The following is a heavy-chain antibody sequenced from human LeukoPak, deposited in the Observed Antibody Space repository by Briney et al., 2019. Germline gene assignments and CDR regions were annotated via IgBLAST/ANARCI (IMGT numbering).Heavy chain of an antibody. J-gene: IGHJ5*02. CDR1: GYTFTSYD. D-gene: IGHD3-3*01. CDR3: ARFRFLEWRVRGAFDP. V-gene: IGHV1-8*01. Sequence: ASVKVSCKASGYTFTSYDINWVRQATGQRLEWMGWMNPNSGDTGYAQKFQGRVTMTRNTSISTAYMELSSLRSEDTAVYYCARFRFLEWRVRGAFDPWGQGTLVTVSS. CDR2: MNPNSGDT.